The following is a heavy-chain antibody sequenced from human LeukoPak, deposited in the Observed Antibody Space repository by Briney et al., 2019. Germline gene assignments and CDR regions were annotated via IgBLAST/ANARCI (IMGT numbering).Heavy chain of an antibody. CDR2: IIPIFGTA. J-gene: IGHJ5*02. Sequence: SVKVSCKASGGTFSSYAISWVRQAPGQGLEWMGGIIPIFGTANYAQKFQGRVTITADESTSTAYMELSSLRSEDTAVYYCARNLDSDGDNWFDPWGQGTLVTVSS. CDR1: GGTFSSYA. CDR3: ARNLDSDGDNWFDP. D-gene: IGHD3-9*01. V-gene: IGHV1-69*13.